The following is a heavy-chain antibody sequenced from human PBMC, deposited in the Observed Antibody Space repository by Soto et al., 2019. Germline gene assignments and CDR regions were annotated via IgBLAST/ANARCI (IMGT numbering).Heavy chain of an antibody. Sequence: GGSLRLSCAASGFTISTYAMTWVRQAPGKGLECASGVTGSGGQIHYADSVKGRFTISKDNSKNTLYLQMSSLREEDTALYYCAKDAVYKDGLWLMDSWGQGTLVTV. CDR1: GFTISTYA. J-gene: IGHJ5*02. V-gene: IGHV3-23*01. D-gene: IGHD2-21*01. CDR2: VTGSGGQI. CDR3: AKDAVYKDGLWLMDS.